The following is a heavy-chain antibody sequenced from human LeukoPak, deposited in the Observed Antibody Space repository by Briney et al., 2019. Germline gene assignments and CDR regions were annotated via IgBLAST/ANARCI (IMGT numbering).Heavy chain of an antibody. J-gene: IGHJ4*02. CDR3: ARDPSHFFDY. CDR1: GFPFRSFG. V-gene: IGHV3-33*01. D-gene: IGHD2/OR15-2a*01. CDR2: IWYDGSNK. Sequence: GRSLKLSGPAFGFPFRSFGRNWVGQAPGRGLEWVAVIWYDGSNKYYADSVRGRFTISRDNSKNTLYLQMNSLRAEDTAVYYCARDPSHFFDYWGQGTLVTVSS.